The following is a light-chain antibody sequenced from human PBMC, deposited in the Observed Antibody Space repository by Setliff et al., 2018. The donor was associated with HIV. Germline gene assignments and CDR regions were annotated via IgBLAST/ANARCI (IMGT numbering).Light chain of an antibody. CDR2: DVS. CDR3: FSYTNTDTFV. V-gene: IGLV2-23*02. CDR1: PSDVGGFTL. J-gene: IGLJ1*01. Sequence: QSALSQPASVSGSPGQPITISCTGTPSDVGGFTLVSWYQKYPDRVPKLIIYDVSKRPSRVSDRFSGSKSANTASLTISGLQAEDEADYFCFSYTNTDTFVFGTGTKVTV.